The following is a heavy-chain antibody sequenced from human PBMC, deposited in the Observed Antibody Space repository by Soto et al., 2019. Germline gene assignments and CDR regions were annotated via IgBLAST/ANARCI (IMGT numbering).Heavy chain of an antibody. CDR2: VYYTGST. Sequence: QVQLQESGPGLVTPSETLSLTCSVSGGSISGSYWSWIRQSPGKGLEWRGYVYYTGSTNYSPSLRSRVSISVDTSKNEFSLRLSSVTAADTAVYFCARSVAVPGAHIDYWGQGTQVTVSS. CDR3: ARSVAVPGAHIDY. J-gene: IGHJ4*02. CDR1: GGSISGSY. V-gene: IGHV4-59*01. D-gene: IGHD6-19*01.